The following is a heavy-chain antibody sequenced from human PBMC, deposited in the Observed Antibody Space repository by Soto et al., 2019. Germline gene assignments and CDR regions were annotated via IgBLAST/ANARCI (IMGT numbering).Heavy chain of an antibody. Sequence: GGSLRLSCAASGFTFSSYSMNWVRQAPGKGLEWVSSISSSSSNIYYADSVKGRFNISRDNAKNSLYLQMNSLRAEDTAAYYCATWDEHIVVGTAAYDAFDIWGQGTMVTVSS. V-gene: IGHV3-21*01. CDR3: ATWDEHIVVGTAAYDAFDI. D-gene: IGHD2-21*02. CDR2: ISSSSSNI. CDR1: GFTFSSYS. J-gene: IGHJ3*02.